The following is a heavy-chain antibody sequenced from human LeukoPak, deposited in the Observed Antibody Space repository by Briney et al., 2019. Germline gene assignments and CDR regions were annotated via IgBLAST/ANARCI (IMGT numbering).Heavy chain of an antibody. J-gene: IGHJ6*03. V-gene: IGHV4-39*07. Sequence: PSETLSLTCTVSGGSISSSSYYWGWIRQPPGKGLEWIGSIYYSGSTNYNPSLKSRVTISVGTSKNQFSLKLSSVTAADTAVYYCARLRPRGVYGSGQYYYYYYMDVWGKGTTVTVSS. CDR2: IYYSGST. CDR3: ARLRPRGVYGSGQYYYYYYMDV. D-gene: IGHD3-10*01. CDR1: GGSISSSSYY.